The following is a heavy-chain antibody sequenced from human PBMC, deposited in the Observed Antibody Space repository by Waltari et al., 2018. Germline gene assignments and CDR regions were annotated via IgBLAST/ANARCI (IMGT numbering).Heavy chain of an antibody. D-gene: IGHD6-6*01. CDR2: ISPIFGTA. V-gene: IGHV1-69*12. CDR3: AVEYSSSSGLGY. Sequence: QVQLVQSGAEVKKPGSSVKVSCKASGGTFSSYAISWGGQAPGQGLEWMGGISPIFGTANSAQKFQGRVTITADDSTSTAYMALSSLRSEDTAVYYCAVEYSSSSGLGYWGQGPLVTVSS. J-gene: IGHJ4*02. CDR1: GGTFSSYA.